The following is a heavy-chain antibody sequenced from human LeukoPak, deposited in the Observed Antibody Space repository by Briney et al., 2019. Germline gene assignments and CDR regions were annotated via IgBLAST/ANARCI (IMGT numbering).Heavy chain of an antibody. CDR1: GYTFTDYY. J-gene: IGHJ4*02. CDR3: ARVSSEPMGATDY. D-gene: IGHD1-14*01. CDR2: INPNSGGT. V-gene: IGHV1-2*02. Sequence: ASVKVSCKASGYTFTDYYIHWVRQAPGQGLEWMGWINPNSGGTNYAEKFQGRVTMTRGTSISTAYMELSRLRSDDTAVYYCARVSSEPMGATDYRGQRTLVTVSS.